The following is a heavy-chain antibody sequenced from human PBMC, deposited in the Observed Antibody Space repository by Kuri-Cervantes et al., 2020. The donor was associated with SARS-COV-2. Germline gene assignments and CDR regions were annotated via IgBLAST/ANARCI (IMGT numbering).Heavy chain of an antibody. CDR2: IWYDGRNK. D-gene: IGHD3-22*01. J-gene: IGHJ5*02. CDR1: GLTLSNYG. CDR3: ARGGSPYYQDSSCPYGGTKLDH. Sequence: GGSLRLSCVASGLTLSNYGMHWVRQAPGKGLEWVAVIWYDGRNKNYAESVKGRFTISRDNSKNTLFLQMDGLRAEDTAVYYCARGGSPYYQDSSCPYGGTKLDHWGQGTLVTVSS. V-gene: IGHV3-33*01.